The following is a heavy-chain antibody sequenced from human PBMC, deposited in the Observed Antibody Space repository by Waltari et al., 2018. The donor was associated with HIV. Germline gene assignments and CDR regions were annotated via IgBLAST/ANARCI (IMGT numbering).Heavy chain of an antibody. CDR1: GLTFSSYG. V-gene: IGHV3-30*18. J-gene: IGHJ6*02. CDR2: ISYEGSNK. D-gene: IGHD4-17*01. CDR3: AKDKDSTVTTIFYYYGMDV. Sequence: QVQLVESGGGVVQPGRSLRLPCAASGLTFSSYGMHWVRQAPGKGLEWVAVISYEGSNKDYADSVKGRFTISRDNSKNKLYLQMSSLRAEDTAVYYCAKDKDSTVTTIFYYYGMDVWGQGTTVTVSS.